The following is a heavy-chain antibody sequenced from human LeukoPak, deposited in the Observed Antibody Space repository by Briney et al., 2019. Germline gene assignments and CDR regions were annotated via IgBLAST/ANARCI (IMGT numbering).Heavy chain of an antibody. Sequence: GGSLRLSCAASGFTFSSYSMNWVRQAPGKGLEWVSSISSRSSYIYYADSVKGRFTISRDNAKNSLYLQMNSLRAEDTAVYYCARAKVTTVFLDYWGQGTLVTVSS. CDR2: ISSRSSYI. V-gene: IGHV3-21*01. CDR3: ARAKVTTVFLDY. D-gene: IGHD4-17*01. CDR1: GFTFSSYS. J-gene: IGHJ4*02.